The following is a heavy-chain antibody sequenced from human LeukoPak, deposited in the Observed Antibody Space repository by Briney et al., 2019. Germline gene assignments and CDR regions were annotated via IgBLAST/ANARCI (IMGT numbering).Heavy chain of an antibody. CDR2: IPYDGSNK. CDR1: GFTFINYG. J-gene: IGHJ4*02. D-gene: IGHD2-2*01. CDR3: AKAYCGSTICYGGWKIDY. Sequence: QPGGSVNLSCAASGFTFINYGMHWVRQAPGKGLEWVTFIPYDGSNKYYADSVKGRFTISRDNSKNTLYLQMNSLRAEDTAVYYCAKAYCGSTICYGGWKIDYWGQGTLVTVSS. V-gene: IGHV3-30*02.